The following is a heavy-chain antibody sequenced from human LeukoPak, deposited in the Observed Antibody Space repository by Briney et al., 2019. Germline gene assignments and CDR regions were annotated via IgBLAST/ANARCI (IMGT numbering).Heavy chain of an antibody. CDR1: GYTFTGYY. CDR2: INPNSGGT. V-gene: IGHV1-2*02. CDR3: AGGLRWSDAFDI. J-gene: IGHJ3*02. D-gene: IGHD4-23*01. Sequence: ASVKVSCKASGYTFTGYYMHWVRQAPGQGLEWMGWINPNSGGTNYAQKFQGRVTMTRDMSISTAYMELSRLRSDDTAMYYCAGGLRWSDAFDIWGQGTMVTVSS.